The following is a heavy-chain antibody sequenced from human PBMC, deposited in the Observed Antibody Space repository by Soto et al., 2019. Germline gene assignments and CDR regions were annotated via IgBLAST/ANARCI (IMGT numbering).Heavy chain of an antibody. J-gene: IGHJ6*02. CDR2: ISWDGGKT. D-gene: IGHD6-19*01. Sequence: EVQLVESGGVVVQPGGSLRLSCAASGCTFDDYTMHWVRQAPGKSLEWVSLISWDGGKTYYADSVKGRFTISRDNSKNSLHLQMNSLTTEDSASYYCAKDRAAVTGAYYYYAMDVWGQGTTVTVSS. CDR3: AKDRAAVTGAYYYYAMDV. V-gene: IGHV3-43*01. CDR1: GCTFDDYT.